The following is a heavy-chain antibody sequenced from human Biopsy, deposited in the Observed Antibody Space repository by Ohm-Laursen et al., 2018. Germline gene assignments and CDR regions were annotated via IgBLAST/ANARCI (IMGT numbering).Heavy chain of an antibody. V-gene: IGHV4-59*01. CDR3: ARDRGFYSDRTVPGYFDL. J-gene: IGHJ2*01. CDR1: CDSISSYY. D-gene: IGHD3-22*01. CDR2: VSYTGST. Sequence: TLSLTCTVSCDSISSYYWGWIRQPPGKGLEWIGYVSYTGSTDYNPSLQSRVTISVDTSKNHFSLRLRSVTPADTAMYYCARDRGFYSDRTVPGYFDLWGRGTLVTVSS.